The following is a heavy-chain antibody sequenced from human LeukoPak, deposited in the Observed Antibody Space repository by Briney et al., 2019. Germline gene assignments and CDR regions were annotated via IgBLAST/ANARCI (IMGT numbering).Heavy chain of an antibody. CDR2: ISNDGVNQ. Sequence: PGRSLRLSCAASGFTFSTFPMHWVRQAPGKGLQWVAVISNDGVNQYYADYAKGRFTISRDNSKNTLFLQMNSLTTEDTAVYYCARGAGTMVYYIDVWGKGTTVTVSS. J-gene: IGHJ6*03. D-gene: IGHD1-7*01. V-gene: IGHV3-30*16. CDR1: GFTFSTFP. CDR3: ARGAGTMVYYIDV.